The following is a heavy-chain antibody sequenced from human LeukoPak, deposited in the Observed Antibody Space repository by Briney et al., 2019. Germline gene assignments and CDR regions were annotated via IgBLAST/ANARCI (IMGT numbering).Heavy chain of an antibody. CDR2: ISAYNGNT. V-gene: IGHV1-18*04. CDR3: ARSHYYDSSGSEADFDI. D-gene: IGHD3-22*01. CDR1: GYTFTSYY. Sequence: ASVKVSCKASGYTFTSYYMHWVRQAPGQGLEWMGWISAYNGNTNYAQKLQGRVTMTTDTSTSTAYMELRSLRSDDTAVYYCARSHYYDSSGSEADFDIWGQGTMVTVSS. J-gene: IGHJ3*02.